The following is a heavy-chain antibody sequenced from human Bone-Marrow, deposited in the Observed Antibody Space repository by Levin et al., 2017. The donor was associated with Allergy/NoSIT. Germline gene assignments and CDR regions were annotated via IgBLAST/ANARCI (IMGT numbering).Heavy chain of an antibody. D-gene: IGHD2-2*01. CDR2: ISGSGGST. V-gene: IGHV3-23*01. CDR3: AKGGPRVCSSTSGRVDY. CDR1: GFTFSSYA. Sequence: GESLKISCAASGFTFSSYAMSWVRQAPGKGLEWVSAISGSGGSTYYADSVKGRFTISRDNSKNTLYLQMNSLRAEDTAVYYCAKGGPRVCSSTSGRVDYWGQGTLVTVSS. J-gene: IGHJ4*02.